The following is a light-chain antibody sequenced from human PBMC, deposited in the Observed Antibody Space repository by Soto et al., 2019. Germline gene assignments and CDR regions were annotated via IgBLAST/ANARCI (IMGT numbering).Light chain of an antibody. CDR3: HQYNSYSPT. V-gene: IGKV1-5*03. CDR1: QSISSL. Sequence: DIQMTQSPSTLSASLGDRVTITCRASQSISSLLAWYQQKPGKAPKLLIYESTSVESGVPSRFSGSGYGTEFTLTISSLQPDDFATYYCHQYNSYSPTFGQGTKVDIK. J-gene: IGKJ1*01. CDR2: EST.